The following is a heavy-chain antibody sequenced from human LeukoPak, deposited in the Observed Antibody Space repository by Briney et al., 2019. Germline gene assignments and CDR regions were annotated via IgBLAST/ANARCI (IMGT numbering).Heavy chain of an antibody. Sequence: AASVKVSCKASGYSFTGYYMHWVRQAPGQGLEWMGWVNPDSGGTNYAQKFQGRVTMTRDTSITTAYMELSRLRSDDTAVYYCASGYSDYADYYNHYMDVWGKGTTVTVSS. CDR1: GYSFTGYY. CDR3: ASGYSDYADYYNHYMDV. V-gene: IGHV1-2*02. CDR2: VNPDSGGT. J-gene: IGHJ6*03. D-gene: IGHD4-11*01.